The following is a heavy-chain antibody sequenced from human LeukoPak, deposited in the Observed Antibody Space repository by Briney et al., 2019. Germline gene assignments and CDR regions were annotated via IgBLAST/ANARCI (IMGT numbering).Heavy chain of an antibody. V-gene: IGHV3-33*01. J-gene: IGHJ3*01. CDR2: IWYDGSSK. Sequence: PGRSLRLSCAASGFTFSNYGMHWVRQAPGKGLEWVAVIWYDGSSKYYAESMQGRFTVSRDNSKNTLYLQMNSLRAEDTAMYYCARPYYSSAWYGDAFDVWGQGTMVTVSS. CDR3: ARPYYSSAWYGDAFDV. D-gene: IGHD6-19*01. CDR1: GFTFSNYG.